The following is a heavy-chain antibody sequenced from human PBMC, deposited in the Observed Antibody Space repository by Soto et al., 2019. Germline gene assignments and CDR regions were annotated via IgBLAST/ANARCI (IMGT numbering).Heavy chain of an antibody. CDR3: ARVAFSYFGTDV. CDR1: GGAISSYY. V-gene: IGHV4-4*07. D-gene: IGHD3-3*02. Sequence: SETLSLTCSVPGGAISSYYWSWVRQPAGKGLEWIGRVFSSGSTNYNASLKSRVTMSIDTSKNEVSLTLRSVTAADTAVYYCARVAFSYFGTDVWGPGTPVTVS. J-gene: IGHJ6*02. CDR2: VFSSGST.